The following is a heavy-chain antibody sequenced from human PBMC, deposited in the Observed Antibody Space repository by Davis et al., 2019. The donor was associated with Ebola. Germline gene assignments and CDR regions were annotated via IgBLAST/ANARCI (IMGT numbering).Heavy chain of an antibody. D-gene: IGHD3-22*01. Sequence: GESLKISCAASGFTFSTYSMNWVRQAPGKGLEWVSSISSGSYYIYYADSLKGRFTISRDNAKNSLYLQMNSLKSEDTAVYYCTRHGGYYDNSGYLEVFDWGQGTLVTVSS. V-gene: IGHV3-21*04. CDR2: ISSGSYYI. CDR1: GFTFSTYS. CDR3: TRHGGYYDNSGYLEVFD. J-gene: IGHJ4*02.